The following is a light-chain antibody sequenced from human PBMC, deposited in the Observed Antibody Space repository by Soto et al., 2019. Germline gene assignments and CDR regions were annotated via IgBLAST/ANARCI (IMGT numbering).Light chain of an antibody. Sequence: QSVLTQPASVSGSPGQSITISCTGTSSDIGTYNYVSWYQQHPGKAPKLMIYDVTNRPSGVSNRFSGSKSGNTASLTISGLQAEEEADYYCTSYRGTGTFEVFGGGTKLTVL. V-gene: IGLV2-14*01. CDR1: SSDIGTYNY. J-gene: IGLJ2*01. CDR3: TSYRGTGTFEV. CDR2: DVT.